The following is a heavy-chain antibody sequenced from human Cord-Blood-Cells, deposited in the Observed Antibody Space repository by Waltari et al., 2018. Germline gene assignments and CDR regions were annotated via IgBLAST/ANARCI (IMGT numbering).Heavy chain of an antibody. J-gene: IGHJ4*02. CDR2: INHSGST. Sequence: QVQLQQWGAGRLKPSETLSLTCAVDGGSFSGYYWSWIRQPPGKGLEWIGEINHSGSTNYNPSLKSRVTISVDTSKNQFSLKLSSVTAADTAVYYCACLASTMITTYWGQGTLVTVSS. D-gene: IGHD3-22*01. V-gene: IGHV4-34*01. CDR1: GGSFSGYY. CDR3: ACLASTMITTY.